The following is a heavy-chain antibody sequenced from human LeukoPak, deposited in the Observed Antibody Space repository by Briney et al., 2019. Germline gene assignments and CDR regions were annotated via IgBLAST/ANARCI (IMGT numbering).Heavy chain of an antibody. CDR3: AKRGLRGNWFHP. CDR2: INGAGNSS. V-gene: IGHV3-23*01. J-gene: IGHJ5*02. Sequence: GGSLRLSCAASGFTFNLYAMNWVRQAPGKGLERVSSINGAGNSSYYADSLRGRFTVSRDNSKNTLYLQMNSLRAEDMAVYYCAKRGLRGNWFHPWGQGTLVTVSS. D-gene: IGHD4-17*01. CDR1: GFTFNLYA.